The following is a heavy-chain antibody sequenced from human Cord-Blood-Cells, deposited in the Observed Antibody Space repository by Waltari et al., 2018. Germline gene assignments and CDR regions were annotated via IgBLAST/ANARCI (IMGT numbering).Heavy chain of an antibody. CDR1: VFTFSSYS. CDR3: ARDQFEGAFDI. Sequence: EVQLVESGGGLVKPGGSLRLSCAASVFTFSSYSMNWVRQAPGKGLEWVSSISSSSSYIYYADSVKGRFTISRDNAKNSLYLQMNSLRAEDTAVYYCARDQFEGAFDIWGQGTMVTVSS. J-gene: IGHJ3*02. CDR2: ISSSSSYI. D-gene: IGHD3-16*01. V-gene: IGHV3-21*01.